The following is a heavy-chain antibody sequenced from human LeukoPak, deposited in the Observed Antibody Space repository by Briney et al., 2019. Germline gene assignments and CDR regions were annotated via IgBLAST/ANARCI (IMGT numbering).Heavy chain of an antibody. Sequence: TSETLSLTCAVYGGSFNDYYWSWIRQPPGKGLEWIGEINYSGSTNYSPSLKSRVTISVDTSKNQFSLRLNSVTAADTAVYYCAREYSSSYYYYGMDVWGQGTTVTVSS. D-gene: IGHD6-13*01. CDR1: GGSFNDYY. CDR2: INYSGST. CDR3: AREYSSSYYYYGMDV. J-gene: IGHJ6*02. V-gene: IGHV4-34*01.